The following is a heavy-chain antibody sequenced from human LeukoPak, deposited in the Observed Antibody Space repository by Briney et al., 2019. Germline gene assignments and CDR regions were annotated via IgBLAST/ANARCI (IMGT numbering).Heavy chain of an antibody. V-gene: IGHV5-51*01. CDR2: IYPGDPDT. J-gene: IGHJ5*01. CDR1: GYSFTSYW. Sequence: GESLKISCKGSGYSFTSYWIGWVRQMPGKGLEWMGIIYPGDPDTRYSPSFQGRVTISADKSISTAYLQWSSPKASDTPMYYFARLFTMVRGVGSWFDYWGQGTLVTVSS. CDR3: ARLFTMVRGVGSWFDY. D-gene: IGHD3-10*01.